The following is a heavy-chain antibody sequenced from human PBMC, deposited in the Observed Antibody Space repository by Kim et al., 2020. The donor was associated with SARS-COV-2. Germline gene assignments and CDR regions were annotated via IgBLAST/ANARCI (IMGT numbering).Heavy chain of an antibody. Sequence: ASVKVSCKASGYTFTSYDINWVRQATGQGLEWMGWMNPNSGNTGYAQKFQGRVTMTRNTSISTAYMELSSLRSEDMAVYYCARAVWFRQLLPRYYFDYWGQGTLVTVSS. CDR3: ARAVWFRQLLPRYYFDY. D-gene: IGHD3-10*01. J-gene: IGHJ4*02. CDR1: GYTFTSYD. CDR2: MNPNSGNT. V-gene: IGHV1-8*01.